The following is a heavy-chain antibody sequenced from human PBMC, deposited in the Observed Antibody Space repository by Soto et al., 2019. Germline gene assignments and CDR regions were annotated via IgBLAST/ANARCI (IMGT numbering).Heavy chain of an antibody. J-gene: IGHJ2*01. CDR3: ARWDSSSGWYIQWYFDL. CDR2: ISAYNGNT. V-gene: IGHV1-18*01. D-gene: IGHD6-19*01. CDR1: GYTFTSYG. Sequence: QVRLVQSGAEVKKPGASVKVSCKASGYTFTSYGISWVRQAPGQGLEWMGWISAYNGNTNYAQKLQGRVTMTTDTATSTAYMELRSLRADDTARYYCARWDSSSGWYIQWYFDLWGGGTMVTVSS.